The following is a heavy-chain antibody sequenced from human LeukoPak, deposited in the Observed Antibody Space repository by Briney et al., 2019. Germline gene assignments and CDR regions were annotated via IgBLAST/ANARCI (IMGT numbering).Heavy chain of an antibody. CDR3: AREAGIGTWIGYCSGDNCRTRFDY. V-gene: IGHV1-18*01. J-gene: IGHJ4*02. Sequence: ASVKVSCKASGYTFTSYGISWVRQAPGQGLEWMGWISAYNGNTNYAQKLQGRVTMTTDTSTSTAYMELRSLRSDDTALYFCAREAGIGTWIGYCSGDNCRTRFDYWGQGTPVTVSS. CDR1: GYTFTSYG. CDR2: ISAYNGNT. D-gene: IGHD2-15*01.